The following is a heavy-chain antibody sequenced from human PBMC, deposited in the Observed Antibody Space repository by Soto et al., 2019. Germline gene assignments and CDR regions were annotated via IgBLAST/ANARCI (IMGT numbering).Heavy chain of an antibody. J-gene: IGHJ6*02. Sequence: GASVKVSCKASGYTFTSYGISWVRQAPGQGLEWMGWISAYNGNTNYAQKLQGRVTMTTDTSTSTAYMELRSLRSEDTAVYYCAKVGFSGSSTYYYYYGMDVWGQGTTVTVSS. CDR3: AKVGFSGSSTYYYYYGMDV. CDR2: ISAYNGNT. V-gene: IGHV1-18*01. D-gene: IGHD1-26*01. CDR1: GYTFTSYG.